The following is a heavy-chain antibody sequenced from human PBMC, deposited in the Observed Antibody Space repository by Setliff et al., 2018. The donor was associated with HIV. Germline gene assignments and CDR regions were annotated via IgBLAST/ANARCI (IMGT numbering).Heavy chain of an antibody. CDR2: IYYSGST. Sequence: PSETLSLTCTVSGGSISSDYWSWIRQPPGKGMEWIGYIYYSGSTNYNPSLKSRVTISVATSKIQFSLKLNSVTTADTAVYYCARSRTSSGYYGVTGYGMDVWGQGTTVTVSS. V-gene: IGHV4-59*01. CDR3: ARSRTSSGYYGVTGYGMDV. J-gene: IGHJ6*02. D-gene: IGHD3-22*01. CDR1: GGSISSDY.